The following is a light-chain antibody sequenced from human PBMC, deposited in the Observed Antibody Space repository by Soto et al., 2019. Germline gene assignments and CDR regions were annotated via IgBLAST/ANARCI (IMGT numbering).Light chain of an antibody. CDR2: KVS. J-gene: IGKJ1*01. V-gene: IGKV2-30*01. CDR1: QSLVSSDGNTY. CDR3: MQGTHWPWT. Sequence: EVVMTQSPLSLPVTLGQPASISCRSSQSLVSSDGNTYLNWFQQRPGQSPRRLIYKVSNRDSGVPDRFSGSGSGTDFALKISRVEAEDVGIYYCMQGTHWPWTFGQGTKVEIK.